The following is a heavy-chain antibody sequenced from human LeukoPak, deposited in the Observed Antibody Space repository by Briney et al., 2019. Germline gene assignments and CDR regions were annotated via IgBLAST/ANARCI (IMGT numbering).Heavy chain of an antibody. Sequence: PGASVKVSCKASGYTFSNYGINWVRQATGQGLEWMGWMNPNSGNTGYAQKFQGRVTMTRNTSISTAYMELSSLRSEDTAVYYCARGDYGSGPGRDWFDPWGQGTLVTVSS. D-gene: IGHD3-10*01. V-gene: IGHV1-8*02. CDR2: MNPNSGNT. J-gene: IGHJ5*02. CDR3: ARGDYGSGPGRDWFDP. CDR1: GYTFSNYG.